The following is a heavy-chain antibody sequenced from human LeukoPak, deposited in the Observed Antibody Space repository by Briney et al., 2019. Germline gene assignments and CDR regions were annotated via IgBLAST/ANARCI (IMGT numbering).Heavy chain of an antibody. CDR3: ARPSYYYGSGSYNFDY. Sequence: PSETLSLTCTLSGGSISSSSYCWGWIRQPPGKGLEWIGSIYYSGSTYYNPSLKSRVTISVDTSKNQFSLKLSSVTAADTAVYYCARPSYYYGSGSYNFDYWGQGTLVTVSS. CDR1: GGSISSSSYC. J-gene: IGHJ4*02. D-gene: IGHD3-10*01. V-gene: IGHV4-39*01. CDR2: IYYSGST.